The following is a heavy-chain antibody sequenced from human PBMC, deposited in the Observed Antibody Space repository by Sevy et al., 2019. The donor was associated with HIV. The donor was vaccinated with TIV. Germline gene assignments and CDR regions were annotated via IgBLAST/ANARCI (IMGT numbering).Heavy chain of an antibody. CDR1: GFTFSSFG. CDR3: ASLPNNYYDSSGYSGNDAFDI. D-gene: IGHD3-22*01. Sequence: GGSLRLSCAASGFTFSSFGMHWVRQAPGKGLEWVAVIWNDRSNKHYADSVKGRFTISRDNSKNTLYLQMNSLRAEDTAVYYVASLPNNYYDSSGYSGNDAFDIWGQGTMVTVSS. CDR2: IWNDRSNK. V-gene: IGHV3-33*01. J-gene: IGHJ3*02.